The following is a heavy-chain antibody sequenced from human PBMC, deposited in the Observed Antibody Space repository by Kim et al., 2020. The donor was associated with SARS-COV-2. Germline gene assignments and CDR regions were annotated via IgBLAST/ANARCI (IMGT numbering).Heavy chain of an antibody. V-gene: IGHV3-11*05. J-gene: IGHJ4*02. CDR2: ISSSSSYT. CDR3: ARDFEDPMTYDY. Sequence: GGSLRLSCAASGFTFSDYYMSWIRQAPGKGLEWVSYISSSSSYTNYADSVKGRFTISRDNAKNSLYLQMNSLRAEDTAVYYCARDFEDPMTYDYWGQGTLVTVSS. CDR1: GFTFSDYY. D-gene: IGHD2-15*01.